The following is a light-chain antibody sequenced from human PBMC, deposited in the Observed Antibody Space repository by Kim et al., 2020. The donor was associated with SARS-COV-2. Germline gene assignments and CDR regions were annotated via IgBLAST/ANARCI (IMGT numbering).Light chain of an antibody. V-gene: IGLV2-14*03. Sequence: QSALTQPASVSGSPGQSITISCTGTSSDIGGYNYVSWYQQHPGKAPQVMIYDVNKRPSGVSDRFSGSKSGNMASLAISGLQAEDEADYYCASYTSSATWVFGGGTQLTVL. CDR3: ASYTSSATWV. CDR1: SSDIGGYNY. CDR2: DVN. J-gene: IGLJ3*02.